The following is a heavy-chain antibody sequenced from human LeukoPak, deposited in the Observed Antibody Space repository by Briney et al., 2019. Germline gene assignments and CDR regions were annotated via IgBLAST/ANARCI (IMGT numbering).Heavy chain of an antibody. CDR2: ISSSSSYI. J-gene: IGHJ4*02. D-gene: IGHD3-10*01. CDR3: ARDRLYYYGSGSYSSF. CDR1: GFTFSSYS. V-gene: IGHV3-21*01. Sequence: GGSLRLSCAACGFTFSSYSMNWVRQAPGKGLEWVSSISSSSSYIYYADSMKGRFTNSRDNAKNSLYLQMNSLRAEDTAVYYCARDRLYYYGSGSYSSFWGQGTLVTVSS.